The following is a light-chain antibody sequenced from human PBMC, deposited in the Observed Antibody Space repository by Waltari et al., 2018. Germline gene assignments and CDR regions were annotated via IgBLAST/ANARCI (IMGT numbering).Light chain of an antibody. CDR3: QQYGRSPYT. J-gene: IGKJ2*01. CDR1: QSVSSGQ. Sequence: EIVLTQSPGTLSLSPGEGATLSCRASQSVSSGQLAWYQQKPGQAPRLLIYGVSSRATGVPDRFSGSGSGTDFTLTISRLEPEDFAMYYCQQYGRSPYTFGQGTKLEI. CDR2: GVS. V-gene: IGKV3-20*01.